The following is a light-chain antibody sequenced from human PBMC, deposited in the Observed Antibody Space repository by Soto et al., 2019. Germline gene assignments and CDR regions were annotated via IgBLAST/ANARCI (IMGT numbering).Light chain of an antibody. CDR2: DAS. V-gene: IGKV3-11*01. Sequence: EIVLTQSPGTLSLSPGERATLSCRASQSVSSSYLAWYQQKPGQAPRLLIYDASNRATGIPARFSGRGSGTDFTLTISSLEPEDFAVYYCQQRSNWPITFGQGTRLEIK. CDR1: QSVSSSY. CDR3: QQRSNWPIT. J-gene: IGKJ5*01.